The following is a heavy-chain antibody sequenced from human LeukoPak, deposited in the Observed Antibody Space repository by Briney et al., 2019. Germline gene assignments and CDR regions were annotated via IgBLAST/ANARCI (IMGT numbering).Heavy chain of an antibody. Sequence: PGGSLRLSCAASGFTFSSYAMSWVRQAAGKGLEWVSAISGSGGSTYYTDSVKGRFTISRDNSKNTLYLQMNSLRAEDTAVYYCAKEALGYSSVEAFDYWGQGTLVTVSS. D-gene: IGHD6-13*01. J-gene: IGHJ4*02. CDR2: ISGSGGST. CDR1: GFTFSSYA. V-gene: IGHV3-23*01. CDR3: AKEALGYSSVEAFDY.